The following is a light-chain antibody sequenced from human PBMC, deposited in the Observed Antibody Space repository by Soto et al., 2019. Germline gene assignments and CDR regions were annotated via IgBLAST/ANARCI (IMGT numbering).Light chain of an antibody. CDR3: QQYYSYPPVT. CDR2: AAS. V-gene: IGKV1-8*01. Sequence: AIRMTQSPSSLSASTGDRVTITCRASQGISSYLAWYQQKPGKAPKLLIYAASTLQSGVPSRFSGSGSGTDFTLTISCLQSEDLATYYCQQYYSYPPVTFGPGPKWISN. CDR1: QGISSY. J-gene: IGKJ3*01.